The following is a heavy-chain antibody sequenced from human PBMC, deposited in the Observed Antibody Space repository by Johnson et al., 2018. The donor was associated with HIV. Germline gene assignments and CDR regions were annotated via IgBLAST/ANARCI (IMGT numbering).Heavy chain of an antibody. CDR3: AKDLSSGSYHAFDI. CDR1: AFTFSSYA. Sequence: QVQLVESGGGVVQPGGSLRLSCAASAFTFSSYAIHWVRQAPGKGLEWVAFIHYDGNNKYYADSVKVRFTISRDNYKNTLYRQLNSLRAEETAVYYCAKDLSSGSYHAFDIWGQGTMVTVSS. CDR2: IHYDGNNK. V-gene: IGHV3-30*02. D-gene: IGHD6-19*01. J-gene: IGHJ3*02.